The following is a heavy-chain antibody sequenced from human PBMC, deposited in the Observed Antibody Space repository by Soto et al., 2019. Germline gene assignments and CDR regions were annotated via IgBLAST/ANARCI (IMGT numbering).Heavy chain of an antibody. CDR2: TYYRSKWYN. CDR3: ARAPVLRYFVWRAPDYYYYGMDV. CDR1: GDSVSSNSAA. V-gene: IGHV6-1*01. J-gene: IGHJ6*02. D-gene: IGHD3-9*01. Sequence: SQTLSLTCAISGDSVSSNSAAWNWIRQSPSRGLEWLGRTYYRSKWYNDYAVSVKSRITINPDTSKNQFSLQLNSVTPEDTAVYYCARAPVLRYFVWRAPDYYYYGMDVWGQGTTVTVSS.